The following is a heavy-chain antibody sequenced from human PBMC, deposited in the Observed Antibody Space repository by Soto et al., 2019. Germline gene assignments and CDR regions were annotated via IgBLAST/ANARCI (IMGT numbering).Heavy chain of an antibody. D-gene: IGHD6-19*01. CDR2: IYFTGST. Sequence: PSETLSLTCTVSGHSLSSGGYYWSWIRQHPGKGLEWVGYIYFTGSTLYNPSLKSRLAKSLDTSKNQFSLKLGSVTAADTAIYYCARDWGSSGWPNWGPGTLGTAPQ. CDR1: GHSLSSGGYY. J-gene: IGHJ4*02. CDR3: ARDWGSSGWPN. V-gene: IGHV4-31*03.